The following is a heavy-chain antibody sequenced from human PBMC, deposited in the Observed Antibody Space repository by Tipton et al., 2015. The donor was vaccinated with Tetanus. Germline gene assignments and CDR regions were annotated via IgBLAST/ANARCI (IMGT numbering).Heavy chain of an antibody. V-gene: IGHV4-4*02. D-gene: IGHD2-2*01. Sequence: TLSLTCTVSGDSVSSGSVYWSWVRQPPGKGLEWIGEIFHDGTTNYNPSLKSRVTISVDKSKSQFSLKWTSVTAADTAVYYCASHLGSCTSTSCQPFAYWGQGTLVTVSS. J-gene: IGHJ4*02. CDR2: IFHDGTT. CDR3: ASHLGSCTSTSCQPFAY. CDR1: GDSVSSGSVY.